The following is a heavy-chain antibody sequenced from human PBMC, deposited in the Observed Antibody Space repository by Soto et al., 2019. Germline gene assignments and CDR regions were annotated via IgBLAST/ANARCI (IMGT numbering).Heavy chain of an antibody. CDR1: GFTFSSYA. CDR2: VSIGGST. J-gene: IGHJ4*02. V-gene: IGHV3-23*01. Sequence: GGSLRLSSAASGFTFSSYAMGWVRQGPGKGLEWVAVVSIGGSTHYADSVRGRFTISRDNSKNTLSLQMNSLTAEDTAVYFCAKRRGAGGHFDYWGQGALVTVSS. CDR3: AKRRGAGGHFDY. D-gene: IGHD2-15*01.